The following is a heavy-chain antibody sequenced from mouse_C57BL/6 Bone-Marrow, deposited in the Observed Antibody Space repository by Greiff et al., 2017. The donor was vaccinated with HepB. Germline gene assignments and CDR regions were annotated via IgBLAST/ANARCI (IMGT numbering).Heavy chain of an antibody. V-gene: IGHV1-36*01. Sequence: EVKLQESGPVLVKPGPSVKISCKASGFTFTDYYMHWVKQSHGKSLEWIGLVYPYNGGTSYNQKFKGKATLTVDTSSSTAYMELNSLTSEDSAVYYCARRVYYYGSSYDWYFDVWGTGTTVTVSS. J-gene: IGHJ1*03. D-gene: IGHD1-1*01. CDR1: GFTFTDYY. CDR2: VYPYNGGT. CDR3: ARRVYYYGSSYDWYFDV.